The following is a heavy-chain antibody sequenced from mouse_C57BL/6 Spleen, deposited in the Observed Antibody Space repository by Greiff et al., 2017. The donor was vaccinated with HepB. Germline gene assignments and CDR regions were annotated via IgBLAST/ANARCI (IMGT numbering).Heavy chain of an antibody. J-gene: IGHJ2*01. CDR3: ARRGDSNLDY. V-gene: IGHV1-61*01. CDR2: IYPSDSET. CDR1: GYTFTSYW. Sequence: VQLQQPGAELVRPGSSVKLSCKASGYTFTSYWMDWVKQRPGQGLEWIGNIYPSDSETHYNQKFKGKATLTVDKSSSTAYMQLSSLTSEDSAVYYCARRGDSNLDYWGQGTTLTVSS. D-gene: IGHD2-5*01.